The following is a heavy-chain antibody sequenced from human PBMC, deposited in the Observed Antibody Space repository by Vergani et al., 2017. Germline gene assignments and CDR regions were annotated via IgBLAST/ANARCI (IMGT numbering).Heavy chain of an antibody. Sequence: EVQLVESGGGLVQPGRSLRLSCTASGFTFGDYAMSWFRQAPGKGLEWVGFIRSKAYGGTTEYAASVKGRFTISRDDSKSIAYLQMNSLKTEDTAVYYCNRIPAAPALGYYYYYMDVWGKGTTVTVSS. D-gene: IGHD2-2*01. CDR2: IRSKAYGGTT. CDR3: NRIPAAPALGYYYYYMDV. CDR1: GFTFGDYA. J-gene: IGHJ6*03. V-gene: IGHV3-49*03.